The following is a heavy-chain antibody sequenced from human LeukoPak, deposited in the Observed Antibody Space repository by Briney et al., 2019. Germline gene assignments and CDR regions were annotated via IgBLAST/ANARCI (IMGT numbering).Heavy chain of an antibody. J-gene: IGHJ4*02. CDR2: IYYSGST. CDR1: GGSISSYY. Sequence: SETLSLTCTVSGGSISSYYWSWIRQPPGKGLEWIGYIYYSGSTNYNPSLKSRVTISVDTSKNQFSLKLSSVTAADTAVYYCARDPNCGGDCYSGIVFDYWGQGTLVTVSS. CDR3: ARDPNCGGDCYSGIVFDY. D-gene: IGHD2-21*02. V-gene: IGHV4-59*01.